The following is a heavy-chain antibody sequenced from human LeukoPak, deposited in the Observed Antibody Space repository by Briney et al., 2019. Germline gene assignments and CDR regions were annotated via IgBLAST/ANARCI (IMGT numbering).Heavy chain of an antibody. CDR2: ISYDGSNK. J-gene: IGHJ4*02. D-gene: IGHD3-22*01. V-gene: IGHV3-30*18. Sequence: GRSLRLSCAASGFTFSSYGMHWVRQAPGKGLEWVAVISYDGSNKYYADSVKGRFTISRDNSKNTLYLQMNSLRAEDTAVYYCAKGRLDEISSGCFDYWGQGTLVTVSS. CDR3: AKGRLDEISSGCFDY. CDR1: GFTFSSYG.